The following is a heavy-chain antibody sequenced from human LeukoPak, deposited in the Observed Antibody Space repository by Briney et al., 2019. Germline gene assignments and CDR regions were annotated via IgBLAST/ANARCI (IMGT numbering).Heavy chain of an antibody. V-gene: IGHV4-34*01. CDR2: INHSGSA. D-gene: IGHD4-17*01. Sequence: SETLSLTCAVSGGSFSGYYRTWIRQPPGKGLEWIGEINHSGSANYNPSLKSRVTISLDTSKNQFSLKLSSVTAADTAVYYCARGQGTVTTHWGQGTLVTVSS. CDR1: GGSFSGYY. CDR3: ARGQGTVTTH. J-gene: IGHJ4*02.